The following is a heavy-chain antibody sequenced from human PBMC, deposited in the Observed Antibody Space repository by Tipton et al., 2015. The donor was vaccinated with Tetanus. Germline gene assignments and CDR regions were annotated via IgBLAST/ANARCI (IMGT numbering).Heavy chain of an antibody. CDR1: GYSFSSND. CDR2: ISPESGGT. V-gene: IGHV1-46*01. D-gene: IGHD3-22*01. J-gene: IGHJ4*02. Sequence: QLVQSGAEVEKPGASVKVSCKTSGYSFSSNDINWVRQAAGQGLEWMGIISPESGGTNYAQKFQGRVTMTVDTSTSTVYMDLSRLTSEDTAVYYCARYDSSGVTFDYWGQGALVTVSS. CDR3: ARYDSSGVTFDY.